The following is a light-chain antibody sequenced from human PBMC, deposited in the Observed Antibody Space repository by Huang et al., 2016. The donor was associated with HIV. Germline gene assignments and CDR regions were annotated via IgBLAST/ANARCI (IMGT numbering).Light chain of an antibody. CDR3: QQYDSLYT. J-gene: IGKJ2*01. CDR2: DSS. Sequence: DIQMTQSPSSLSVSVGDRVTITCQASQDIRNYLNWYQQKPGKAPNLLVFDSSNLHSGVPARFSGNGSGTNFYFTIDSLQPEDTAKYYCQQYDSLYTFGQGTTLEIK. CDR1: QDIRNY. V-gene: IGKV1-33*01.